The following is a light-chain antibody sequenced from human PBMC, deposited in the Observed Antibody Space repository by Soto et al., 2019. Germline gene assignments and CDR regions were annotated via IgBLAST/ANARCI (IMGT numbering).Light chain of an antibody. J-gene: IGLJ3*02. CDR3: ETWDSNTRV. Sequence: QPVLTQSSSASASLGSSVKLTCTLSSGHSSYIIAWHQQQPGKAPRYLMKLEGSGSYNKGSGVPDRFSGSSSGADRYLTISSLQSEDEADYYCETWDSNTRVFGGGTTLTVL. CDR1: SGHSSYI. V-gene: IGLV4-60*03. CDR2: LEGSGSY.